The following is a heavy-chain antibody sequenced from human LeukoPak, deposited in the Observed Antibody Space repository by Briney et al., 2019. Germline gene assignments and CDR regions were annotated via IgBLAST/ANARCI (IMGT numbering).Heavy chain of an antibody. Sequence: GGSLRLSCAASGFTFSDYYMSWIRQAPGKGLEWVSYISSSGSTIYYADSVKGRFTISRDNAKNSLYLQMISLRAEDTAVYYCARDRYCSGGSCPISLYYYGMDVWGQGTTVTVSS. CDR3: ARDRYCSGGSCPISLYYYGMDV. D-gene: IGHD2-15*01. V-gene: IGHV3-11*01. CDR1: GFTFSDYY. CDR2: ISSSGSTI. J-gene: IGHJ6*02.